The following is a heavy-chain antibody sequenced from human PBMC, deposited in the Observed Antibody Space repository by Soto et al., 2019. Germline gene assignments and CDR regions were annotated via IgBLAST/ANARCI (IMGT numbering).Heavy chain of an antibody. Sequence: SVKVSCKASGFTFTSSAMQWVRQARGQRLEWIGWIVVGSGNTNYAQKFQERGTITRDMSTSTAYMELSSLRSEDTAVYYCAAERPYGYYYYYMDVWGKGTTVTVSS. CDR2: IVVGSGNT. CDR1: GFTFTSSA. D-gene: IGHD4-17*01. V-gene: IGHV1-58*02. CDR3: AAERPYGYYYYYMDV. J-gene: IGHJ6*03.